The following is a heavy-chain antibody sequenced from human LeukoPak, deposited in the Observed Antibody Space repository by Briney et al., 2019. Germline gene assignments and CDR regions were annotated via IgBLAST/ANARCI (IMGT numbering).Heavy chain of an antibody. CDR2: IYYSGST. J-gene: IGHJ4*02. CDR1: GGSTSSYY. D-gene: IGHD1-26*01. CDR3: ARDLAGATSFDY. Sequence: SETLSLTPTVSGGSTSSYYWSWIRQPPGKGLEWIGYIYYSGSTNYNPSLKSRVTISVDTSKNQFSLKLSSVTAADTAVYYCARDLAGATSFDYWGQGTLVTVSS. V-gene: IGHV4-59*01.